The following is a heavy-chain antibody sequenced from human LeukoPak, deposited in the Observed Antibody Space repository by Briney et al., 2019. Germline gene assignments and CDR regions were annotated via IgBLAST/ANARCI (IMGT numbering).Heavy chain of an antibody. CDR1: GYTFTSYG. D-gene: IGHD3-3*01. Sequence: ASVKVSCKASGYTFTSYGIIWVRQSPGQGLEWMGWITAYNGNTIYAQKLQGRVTLTTDTSTSTAYMELRSLRSDDTAVYYCAREHITIFGVEPGAFDIWGQGTMVTVSS. V-gene: IGHV1-18*01. J-gene: IGHJ3*02. CDR3: AREHITIFGVEPGAFDI. CDR2: ITAYNGNT.